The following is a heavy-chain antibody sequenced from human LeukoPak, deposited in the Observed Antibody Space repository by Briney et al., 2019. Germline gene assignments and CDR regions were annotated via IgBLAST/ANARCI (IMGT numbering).Heavy chain of an antibody. V-gene: IGHV3-23*01. CDR3: ARDGGVAAAGTSYFDY. D-gene: IGHD6-13*01. CDR1: GFTFSSYA. Sequence: GGSLRLPCAASGFTFSSYAMSRVRQAPGKGLEWVSAISGSGGSTYYADSVKGRFTISRDNSKNTLYLQMNSLRAEDTAVYYCARDGGVAAAGTSYFDYWGQGTLVTVSS. J-gene: IGHJ4*02. CDR2: ISGSGGST.